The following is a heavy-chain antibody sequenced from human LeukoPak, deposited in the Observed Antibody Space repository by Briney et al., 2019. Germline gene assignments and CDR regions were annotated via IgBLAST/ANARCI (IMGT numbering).Heavy chain of an antibody. V-gene: IGHV3-66*01. D-gene: IGHD3-9*01. J-gene: IGHJ4*02. CDR3: ARGSTYYDILTGYYRGYFDY. CDR1: EFSVGSNY. Sequence: GGSLRLSCAASEFSVGSNYMTWVRQAPGKGVKWVSLIYSGGSTYYADSVKGRFTISRDNSKNTLYLKMNSLRAEDTAVYYCARGSTYYDILTGYYRGYFDYWGQGSLVTVSS. CDR2: IYSGGST.